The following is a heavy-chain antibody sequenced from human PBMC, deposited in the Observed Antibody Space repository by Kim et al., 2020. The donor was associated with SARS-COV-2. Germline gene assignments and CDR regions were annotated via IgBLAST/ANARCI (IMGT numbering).Heavy chain of an antibody. D-gene: IGHD1-26*01. J-gene: IGHJ6*02. V-gene: IGHV3-30-3*01. CDR3: ARDNNGSYRYGMDV. CDR2: ISYDGSNK. Sequence: GGSLRLSCAASGFTFSSYAMHWVHQAPGKGLEWVAVISYDGSNKYYADSVKGRFTISRDNSKNTLYLQMNSLRAEDTAVYYCARDNNGSYRYGMDVWGQGTTVTVSS. CDR1: GFTFSSYA.